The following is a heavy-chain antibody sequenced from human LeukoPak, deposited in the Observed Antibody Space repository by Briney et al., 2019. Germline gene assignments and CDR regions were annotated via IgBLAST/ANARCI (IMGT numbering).Heavy chain of an antibody. CDR1: GFTFDDYA. J-gene: IGHJ4*02. CDR2: ISWNSGSI. V-gene: IGHV3-9*01. D-gene: IGHD1-26*01. CDR3: AKDFDRAVGASAPDY. Sequence: PGRSLRLSCAASGFTFDDYAMHWVRQAPGKGLEWVSGISWNSGSIGYADSVKGRFTISRDNAKNSLYLQMNSLRAEDTALYYCAKDFDRAVGASAPDYWGQGTLVTVSS.